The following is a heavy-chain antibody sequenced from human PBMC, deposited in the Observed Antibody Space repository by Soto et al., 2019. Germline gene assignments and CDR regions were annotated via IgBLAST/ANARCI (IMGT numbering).Heavy chain of an antibody. V-gene: IGHV1-69*06. Sequence: SVKVSCKASGGTFSSYAISWVRQAPGQGLEWMGGIIPIFGTANYAQKFQGRVTITADKSTSTAYMELSSLRSEDTAVYYCATKTSSIAARQIYYYYYGMDVWGQGTTVIVSS. CDR1: GGTFSSYA. CDR2: IIPIFGTA. J-gene: IGHJ6*02. D-gene: IGHD6-6*01. CDR3: ATKTSSIAARQIYYYYYGMDV.